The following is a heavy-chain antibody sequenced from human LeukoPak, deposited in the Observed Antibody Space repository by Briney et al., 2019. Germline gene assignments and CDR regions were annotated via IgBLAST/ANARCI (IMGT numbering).Heavy chain of an antibody. CDR3: ARRPRGPKYSSGWYNWFDP. V-gene: IGHV4-34*01. D-gene: IGHD6-19*01. Sequence: ETLSLTCAVYGGSFSGYYWSWIRQPPGKGLERIGEINHSGSTNYNPSLKSRVTISVDTSKNQFSLKLSSVTAADTAVYYCARRPRGPKYSSGWYNWFDPWGQGTLVTVSS. J-gene: IGHJ5*02. CDR1: GGSFSGYY. CDR2: INHSGST.